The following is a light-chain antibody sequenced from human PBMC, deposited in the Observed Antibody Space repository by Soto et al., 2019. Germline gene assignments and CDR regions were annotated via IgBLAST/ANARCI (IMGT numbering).Light chain of an antibody. J-gene: IGKJ2*01. Sequence: EIVLTQSPGTLSLSPGERATLSCRASQSISNSYLAWYQQKPGQAPRLVIHGISTRATGVPDRFSGDGSGTDFSLTISRLEPEDFAVYYCQQYDSSPYTFGQGTKLEIK. CDR3: QQYDSSPYT. V-gene: IGKV3-20*01. CDR1: QSISNSY. CDR2: GIS.